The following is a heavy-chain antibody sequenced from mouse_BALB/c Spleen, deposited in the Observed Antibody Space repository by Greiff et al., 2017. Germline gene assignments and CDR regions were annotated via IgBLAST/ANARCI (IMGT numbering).Heavy chain of an antibody. CDR1: GFTFSSYG. Sequence: EVKVVESGGGLVQPGGSLKLSCAASGFTFSSYGMSWVRQTPDKRLELVATINSNGGSTYYPDSVKGRFTISRDNAKNTLFLQMTSLRSEDTAMYYCARGDYGSSYAAYWGQGTLVTVSA. CDR3: ARGDYGSSYAAY. D-gene: IGHD1-1*01. V-gene: IGHV5-6-3*01. CDR2: INSNGGST. J-gene: IGHJ3*01.